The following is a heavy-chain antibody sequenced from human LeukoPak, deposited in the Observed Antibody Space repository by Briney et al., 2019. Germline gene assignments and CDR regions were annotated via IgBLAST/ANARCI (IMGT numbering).Heavy chain of an antibody. CDR2: IFSDGSNI. CDR1: VCTFSSHW. V-gene: IGHV3-74*01. J-gene: IGHJ4*02. D-gene: IGHD4-23*01. Sequence: GGTLMLSCAASVCTFSSHWMDWVRQAPGKGVVWISRIFSDGSNINYPHSVKGRFTISRDNATNTPDLQMNSLRAEDTAVYYCARGRTYGGNFYDSWGQGSPV. CDR3: ARGRTYGGNFYDS.